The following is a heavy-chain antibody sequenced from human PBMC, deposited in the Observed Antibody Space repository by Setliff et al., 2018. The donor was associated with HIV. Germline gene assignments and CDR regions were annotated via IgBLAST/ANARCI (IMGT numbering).Heavy chain of an antibody. Sequence: SETLSLTCTVSGGSISNYYWSWIRQPAGKGLEWVGRIQTSGRTNNNPSLKSRVTMSVDTSKNQFSLKLNAVTAADTAVYYCARDSGGYNYGFAVGSFDYWGQGALVTVSS. CDR3: ARDSGGYNYGFAVGSFDY. J-gene: IGHJ4*02. D-gene: IGHD5-18*01. CDR2: IQTSGRT. CDR1: GGSISNYY. V-gene: IGHV4-4*07.